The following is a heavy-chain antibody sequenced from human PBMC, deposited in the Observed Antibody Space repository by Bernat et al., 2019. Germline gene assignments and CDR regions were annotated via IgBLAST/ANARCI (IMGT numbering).Heavy chain of an antibody. J-gene: IGHJ5*02. CDR3: ARFGLRGCSSTSCYKSSWFDP. V-gene: IGHV4-34*01. CDR1: GGSFSGYY. CDR2: INPSGIT. D-gene: IGHD2-2*02. Sequence: QVQLQQWGAGLLKPSETLSLTCAVYGGSFSGYYWSWIRQPPGKGLEWIGEINPSGITNYNPSLKSRVTISVDTSTNQFSLKLSSVTAAETAVYYCARFGLRGCSSTSCYKSSWFDPWGQGTLVTVSS.